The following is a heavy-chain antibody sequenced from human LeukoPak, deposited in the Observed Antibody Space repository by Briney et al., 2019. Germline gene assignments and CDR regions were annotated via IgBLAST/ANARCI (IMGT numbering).Heavy chain of an antibody. Sequence: GGSLRLSCVASGFTFSSYSMNWVRQAPGKGLEWVSSISSSSSYIYYADSVKGRFTISRDNAKNSLYLQMNSLRAEDTAVYYCARGYSSSWYEDWFDPWGQGTLVTVSS. CDR3: ARGYSSSWYEDWFDP. J-gene: IGHJ5*02. CDR1: GFTFSSYS. D-gene: IGHD6-13*01. CDR2: ISSSSSYI. V-gene: IGHV3-21*01.